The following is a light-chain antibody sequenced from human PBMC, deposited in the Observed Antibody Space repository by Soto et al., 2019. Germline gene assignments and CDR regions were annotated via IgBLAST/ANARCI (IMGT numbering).Light chain of an antibody. V-gene: IGKV3-15*01. Sequence: EIVMTQSTATLSVSPGERATLSCRASQSVSSNLAWYQQKPGQAPRLLIYGASTMATGIPARFSGSGSGTEFTLTISSPQSEDFAVYYCQQYNNWSRITFGQGTRLEIK. J-gene: IGKJ5*01. CDR2: GAS. CDR3: QQYNNWSRIT. CDR1: QSVSSN.